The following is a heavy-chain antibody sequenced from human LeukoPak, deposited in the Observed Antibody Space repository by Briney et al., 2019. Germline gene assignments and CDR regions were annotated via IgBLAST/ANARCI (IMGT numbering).Heavy chain of an antibody. Sequence: PSETLSLTCTVSGGSISSSSYYWGWIRQPPGKGLEWIGSIYYSGSTYYNPSLKSRVTISVDTSKNQFSLKLSSVTAADTAVYYCARHFRGYSSGWYDLWGQGTLVTVSS. D-gene: IGHD6-19*01. V-gene: IGHV4-39*01. J-gene: IGHJ5*02. CDR2: IYYSGST. CDR3: ARHFRGYSSGWYDL. CDR1: GGSISSSSYY.